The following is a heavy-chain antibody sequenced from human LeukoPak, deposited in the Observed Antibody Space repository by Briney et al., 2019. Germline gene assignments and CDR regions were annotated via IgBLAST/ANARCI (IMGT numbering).Heavy chain of an antibody. CDR2: INHSGST. D-gene: IGHD3-10*01. CDR3: ARGNLRRVRGVSDYYYYYGMDV. Sequence: PSETLSLTCAVYGGSFSGYYWSWIRQPPGKGLEWIGEINHSGSTNYNPSLKSRVTISVDTSKNQFSLKLSSVTAADTAVYYCARGNLRRVRGVSDYYYYYGMDVWGKGTTVTVSS. J-gene: IGHJ6*04. CDR1: GGSFSGYY. V-gene: IGHV4-34*01.